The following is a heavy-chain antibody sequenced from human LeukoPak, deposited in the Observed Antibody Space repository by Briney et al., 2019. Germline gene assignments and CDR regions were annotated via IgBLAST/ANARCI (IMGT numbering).Heavy chain of an antibody. V-gene: IGHV1-2*02. CDR3: ARVSAGYCSSTSCLTNLFDP. D-gene: IGHD2-2*01. Sequence: ASVKVSCKASGYTFTGYYMHGVRQAPGRGLGWMGWINPNSGGTNYAPQSQGSLTMTRDTSISTAYMELSRPKSDDTAVYYCARVSAGYCSSTSCLTNLFDPGGQETLVTVSS. CDR1: GYTFTGYY. J-gene: IGHJ5*02. CDR2: INPNSGGT.